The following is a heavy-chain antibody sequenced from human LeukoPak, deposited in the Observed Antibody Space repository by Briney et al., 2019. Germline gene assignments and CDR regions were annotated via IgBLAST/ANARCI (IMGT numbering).Heavy chain of an antibody. V-gene: IGHV3-23*01. CDR2: ISKSGGRT. D-gene: IGHD6-13*01. CDR1: GFTFSNYA. Sequence: GGSLRLSCAASGFTFSNYAMSWVRQAPGKGLEWVSAISKSGGRTYYADSVKGRLTISRDNSKNTLYLQMNSLRAEDTAVYYCAKRDTGSSWNYYYYYYMDVWGKGTTVTISS. CDR3: AKRDTGSSWNYYYYYYMDV. J-gene: IGHJ6*03.